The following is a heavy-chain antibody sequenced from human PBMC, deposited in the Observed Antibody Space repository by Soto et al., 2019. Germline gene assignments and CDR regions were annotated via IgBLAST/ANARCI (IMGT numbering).Heavy chain of an antibody. D-gene: IGHD3-10*01. CDR3: ARNYGSGSYRTIDY. CDR1: DGSFSGYY. J-gene: IGHJ4*02. Sequence: QVQLQQWGAGLLKPSETLSLTCAVYDGSFSGYYWSWIRQPPGKGLEWIGEINHSGGTNYNPSLKSRVTISVDTSKNPSPLKLSSVTAADTAVYYCARNYGSGSYRTIDYWGQGTLVTVSS. CDR2: INHSGGT. V-gene: IGHV4-34*01.